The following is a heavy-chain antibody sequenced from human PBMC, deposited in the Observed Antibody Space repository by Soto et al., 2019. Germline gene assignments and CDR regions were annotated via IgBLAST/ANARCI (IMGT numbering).Heavy chain of an antibody. CDR3: ARGGDDYGGHAY. V-gene: IGHV4-34*01. Sequence: QVQLQQWGAGLLKPSETLSLTCAVYGGSFSGYYWSWIRQPPGKGLEWIGQFNHRGSTNYNPSLNNRITIRTERSTNQFSVTQSAVTAADAAVYHRARGGDDYGGHAYCGRGSLFTVSS. CDR2: FNHRGST. CDR1: GGSFSGYY. D-gene: IGHD4-17*01. J-gene: IGHJ4*02.